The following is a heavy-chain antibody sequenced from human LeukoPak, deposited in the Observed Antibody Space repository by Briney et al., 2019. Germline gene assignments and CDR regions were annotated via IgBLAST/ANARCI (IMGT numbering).Heavy chain of an antibody. D-gene: IGHD6-19*01. CDR2: MNPNRGKT. CDR1: GYTFTSYD. CDR3: ARVPDIAVAGTSYYYMDV. Sequence: ASVKVSCKASGYTFTSYDINWVGQATGQGLEWRGWMNPNRGKTGYAQKFQGRGTITRNTSISKAYMEMSSLRSQDTAVYYCARVPDIAVAGTSYYYMDVWGQGTTVTVSS. V-gene: IGHV1-8*03. J-gene: IGHJ6*03.